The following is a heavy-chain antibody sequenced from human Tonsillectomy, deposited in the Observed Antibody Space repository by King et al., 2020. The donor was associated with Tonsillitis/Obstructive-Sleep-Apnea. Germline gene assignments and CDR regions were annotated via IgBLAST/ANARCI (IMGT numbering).Heavy chain of an antibody. J-gene: IGHJ3*02. CDR3: AHVDYDFWCGSYSAFDI. CDR1: GFSLSTSGVG. Sequence: ITLKESGPTLVKPTQTLTLTCAFSGFSLSTSGVGVGWIRQPPGKALEWLALIYWVDDKRYSPSLKSRLTITKDTSKNQVGLTMTNMDPVDTAKYYCAHVDYDFWCGSYSAFDIWGQGPMLPVSS. CDR2: IYWVDDK. V-gene: IGHV2-5*02. D-gene: IGHD3-3*01.